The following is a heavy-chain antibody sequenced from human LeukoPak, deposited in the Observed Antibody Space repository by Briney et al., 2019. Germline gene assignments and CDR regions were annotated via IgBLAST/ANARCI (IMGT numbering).Heavy chain of an antibody. CDR1: GGTFSSYA. CDR2: IIPIFGTA. CDR3: ARDGSHFGATLDY. Sequence: GASVKVSCKASGGTFSSYAISWVRQAPGQGLEWMGGIIPIFGTANYAQKFQGRVTITTDESTSTAYMELSSLRSEDTAVYYCARDGSHFGATLDYWGQGTLVTVSS. V-gene: IGHV1-69*05. J-gene: IGHJ4*02. D-gene: IGHD2-15*01.